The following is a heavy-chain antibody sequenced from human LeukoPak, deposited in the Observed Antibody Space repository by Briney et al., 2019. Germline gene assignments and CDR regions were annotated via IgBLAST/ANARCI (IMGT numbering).Heavy chain of an antibody. D-gene: IGHD3-3*01. CDR1: GGSISYYY. V-gene: IGHV4-59*01. Sequence: SETLSLSCTVSGGSISYYYCNWIRQPPGKGLEWIVYIYYSGSTTYNPSLKSRVTMSVDTAKNQFSLKLRSVNAADTAVSFCARGDFCSKSNCYLRPMDVWGKGTTVTVSS. CDR3: ARGDFCSKSNCYLRPMDV. J-gene: IGHJ6*03. CDR2: IYYSGST.